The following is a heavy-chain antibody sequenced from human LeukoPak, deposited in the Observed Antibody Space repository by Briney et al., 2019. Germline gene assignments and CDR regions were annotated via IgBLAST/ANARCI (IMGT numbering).Heavy chain of an antibody. J-gene: IGHJ4*02. CDR3: AKDLSSGWYRYYFDY. Sequence: AGGSLRLSCAASGFTFTSYAMTWVRQAPGKGLEWVSAISGSGGSTYYADSVKGRFTISRDNSKNTLYLQVNSLRAEDTAVYYCAKDLSSGWYRYYFDYWGQGTLVTVSS. CDR2: ISGSGGST. D-gene: IGHD6-19*01. V-gene: IGHV3-23*01. CDR1: GFTFTSYA.